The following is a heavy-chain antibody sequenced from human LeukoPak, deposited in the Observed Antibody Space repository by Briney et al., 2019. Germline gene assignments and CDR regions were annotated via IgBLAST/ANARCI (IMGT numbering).Heavy chain of an antibody. CDR1: GGSISSNNW. CDR2: IYYSDST. Sequence: SETLSLTCTVSGGSISSNNWWSWVRQPPGKGLECIGYIYYSDSTNYNPSLKSRVTVSVDTSKNQLSLKLSSVTAADTAVYYCARFPGGAEYRHYYYMDVWGKGTTVTVSS. V-gene: IGHV4-4*02. J-gene: IGHJ6*03. D-gene: IGHD1-14*01. CDR3: ARFPGGAEYRHYYYMDV.